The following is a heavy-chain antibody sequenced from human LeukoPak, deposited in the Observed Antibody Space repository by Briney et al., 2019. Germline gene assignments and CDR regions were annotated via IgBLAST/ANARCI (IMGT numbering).Heavy chain of an antibody. D-gene: IGHD3-3*01. J-gene: IGHJ4*02. CDR3: ARTYYDFWSGYSPFDY. CDR2: INPSGGST. CDR1: GYTFTSYY. V-gene: IGHV1-46*01. Sequence: GASVKVSCQASGYTFTSYYMHWVRQAPGQGLEWMGIINPSGGSTSYAQKFQGRVTMTRDTSTSTVYMELSSLRSEDTAVYYCARTYYDFWSGYSPFDYWGQGTLVTVSS.